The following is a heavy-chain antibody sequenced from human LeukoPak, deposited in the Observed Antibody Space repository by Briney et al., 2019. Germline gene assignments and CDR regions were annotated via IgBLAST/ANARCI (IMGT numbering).Heavy chain of an antibody. J-gene: IGHJ4*02. CDR2: ISYDGSNK. V-gene: IGHV3-30*18. CDR1: GFTFSSYG. Sequence: GGSLRLSCAASGFTFSSYGMPWVRQAPGKGLEWVAVISYDGSNKYYADSVKGRFTISRDNSKNTLYLQMNSLRAEDTAVYYCAKGSLGGAAMVTDYWGQGTLVTVSS. CDR3: AKGSLGGAAMVTDY. D-gene: IGHD5-18*01.